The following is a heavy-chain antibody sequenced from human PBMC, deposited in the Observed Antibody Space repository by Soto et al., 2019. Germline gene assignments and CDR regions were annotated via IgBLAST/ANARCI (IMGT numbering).Heavy chain of an antibody. CDR3: ASPRRNYHDNSGRRRPDAFDI. CDR1: GYSFTSYW. CDR2: IYPGDXDT. Sequence: GASLQIYCKGSGYSFTSYWIGWVRQMPGKGLEWMGIIYPGDXDTRYSPSFQGQVTISADKSISTAYLLWSSLKASDPAMYHCASPRRNYHDNSGRRRPDAFDIWGQGTMVTVSS. J-gene: IGHJ3*02. V-gene: IGHV5-51*01. D-gene: IGHD3-22*01.